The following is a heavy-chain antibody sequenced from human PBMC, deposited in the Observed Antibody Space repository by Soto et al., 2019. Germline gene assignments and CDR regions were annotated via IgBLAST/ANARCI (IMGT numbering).Heavy chain of an antibody. CDR2: ISHDGSNK. V-gene: IGHV3-30*18. CDR3: AKSGQINDCGWVCFVIDY. CDR1: GFTFSNYG. Sequence: QVQLVESGGGVVQPGRSLRLSCAASGFTFSNYGMHWVRQAPGKGLEWVAVISHDGSNKYYPDSVKGRFTISRDNSKNTLYLQMNSLRAEDTAVYYCAKSGQINDCGWVCFVIDYWGQGTLVTVSS. J-gene: IGHJ4*02. D-gene: IGHD2-21*02.